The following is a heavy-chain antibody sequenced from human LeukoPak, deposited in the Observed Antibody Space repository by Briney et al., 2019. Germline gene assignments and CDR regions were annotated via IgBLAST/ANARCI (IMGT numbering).Heavy chain of an antibody. CDR2: INHSGST. CDR1: GGSFSGYH. CDR3: ARSGNVAYKCFDL. Sequence: SETLSLTCGVHGGSFSGYHWSWIRQPPGKGLEWIGEINHSGSTNYNSSLKSRVTISVDTSKNQFSLKLSSVTAADTAVYYCARSGNVAYKCFDLWGRGTLVTVSS. D-gene: IGHD5-12*01. V-gene: IGHV4-34*01. J-gene: IGHJ2*01.